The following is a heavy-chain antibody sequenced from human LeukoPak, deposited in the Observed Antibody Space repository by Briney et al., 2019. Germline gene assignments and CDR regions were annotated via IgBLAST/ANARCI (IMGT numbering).Heavy chain of an antibody. Sequence: GGSLRLSCAASGFTFSSYEMNWVRQAPGKGLEWVSYISSSGSTIYYADSAKGRFTISRDNAKNSLYLQMNSLRAEDTAVYYCASMVGVTMVRGVNPDYWGQGTLVTVSS. D-gene: IGHD3-10*01. CDR1: GFTFSSYE. CDR2: ISSSGSTI. V-gene: IGHV3-48*03. J-gene: IGHJ4*02. CDR3: ASMVGVTMVRGVNPDY.